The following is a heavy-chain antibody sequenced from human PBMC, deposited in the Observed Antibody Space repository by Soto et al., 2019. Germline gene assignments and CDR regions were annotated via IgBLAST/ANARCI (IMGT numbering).Heavy chain of an antibody. Sequence: EVQLVESGGGPVQPGMTLRLSCAASGFSFEDYGMHWVRQGPGKGLEWVAGISWNSGSIGYAGSVKGRFTISRDNAKNSLYLQMSGLRPEDTALYHCEKDIGAVTRRGFDHWGQGTLVTVSS. V-gene: IGHV3-9*01. CDR1: GFSFEDYG. J-gene: IGHJ4*02. CDR2: ISWNSGSI. D-gene: IGHD4-17*01. CDR3: EKDIGAVTRRGFDH.